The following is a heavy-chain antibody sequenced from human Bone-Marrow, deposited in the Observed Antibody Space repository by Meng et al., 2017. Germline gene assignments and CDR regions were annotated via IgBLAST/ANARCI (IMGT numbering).Heavy chain of an antibody. Sequence: ASVKVSCKASGYTFTSYGISWVRQAPGQGLEWMGWISAYNGNTNYAQKLQGRVTMTTDTSTSTAYMELSRLRSDDTAVYYCARGMILRAVAGIGLTPQSAYYFDYWGQGTLVTVSS. CDR2: ISAYNGNT. D-gene: IGHD6-19*01. CDR1: GYTFTSYG. V-gene: IGHV1-18*01. J-gene: IGHJ4*02. CDR3: ARGMILRAVAGIGLTPQSAYYFDY.